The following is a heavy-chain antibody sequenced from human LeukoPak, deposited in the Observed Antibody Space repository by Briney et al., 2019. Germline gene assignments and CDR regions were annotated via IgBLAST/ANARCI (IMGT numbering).Heavy chain of an antibody. CDR3: ARGLGMDY. Sequence: SCKASGYTFTSYGISWVRQAPGQGLEWVAVISYDGSNKYYADSVKGRFTISRDNSKNTLYLQMNSLRAEDTAVYYCARGLGMDYWGQGTLVTVSS. J-gene: IGHJ4*02. V-gene: IGHV3-30*16. CDR2: ISYDGSNK. D-gene: IGHD7-27*01. CDR1: GYTFTSYG.